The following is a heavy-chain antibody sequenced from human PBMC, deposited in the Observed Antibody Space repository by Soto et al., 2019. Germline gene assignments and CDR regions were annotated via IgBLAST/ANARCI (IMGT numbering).Heavy chain of an antibody. CDR3: GRDFSPMKSDFFAPTLPENWFDP. J-gene: IGHJ5*02. V-gene: IGHV3-33*01. CDR2: IWCDGSNK. D-gene: IGHD3-3*01. Sequence: QVQLVESGGGVVQPGRSLRLSCAASGFTFSSYGMHWVRPAPGKGLGWVAVIWCDGSNKYYADSVKGRFTISGDNSKNTLYLQMNSLGAEDSAVYYCGRDFSPMKSDFFAPTLPENWFDPWGQGTLGTVSS. CDR1: GFTFSSYG.